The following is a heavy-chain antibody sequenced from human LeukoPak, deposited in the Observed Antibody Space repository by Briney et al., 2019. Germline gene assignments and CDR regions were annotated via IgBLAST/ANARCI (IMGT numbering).Heavy chain of an antibody. Sequence: SETLSLTCAVYGGSFSGYYWSWIRQPPGKGLEWIGEINYSGSTNYNPSLKSRVTISVDTSKSQFSLKLSSVTAADTAVYYCARANWNYDYWGQGTLVTVSS. J-gene: IGHJ4*02. CDR2: INYSGST. CDR1: GGSFSGYY. CDR3: ARANWNYDY. V-gene: IGHV4-34*01. D-gene: IGHD1-7*01.